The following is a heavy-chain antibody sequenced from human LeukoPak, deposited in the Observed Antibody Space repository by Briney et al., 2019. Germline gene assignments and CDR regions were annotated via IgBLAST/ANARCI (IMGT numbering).Heavy chain of an antibody. D-gene: IGHD1-14*01. CDR1: GGSISSYY. CDR3: ARGFKTRPIDY. Sequence: PSETLSLTCTVSGGSISSYYWSWIRQPPGKGLEWIGYIYYSGSTNYNPSLKSRVTISVDTSKNQFSLKLSSVTAADTAVYYCARGFKTRPIDYWGQGTLVTVSS. V-gene: IGHV4-59*12. J-gene: IGHJ4*02. CDR2: IYYSGST.